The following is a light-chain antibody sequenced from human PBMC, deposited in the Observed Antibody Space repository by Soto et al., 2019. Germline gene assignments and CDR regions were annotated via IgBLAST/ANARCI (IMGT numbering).Light chain of an antibody. CDR1: SSDIGGSPY. CDR2: EVS. CDR3: SSYTSSSSGV. J-gene: IGLJ1*01. Sequence: QSALTQPASVSGSPGQSITISCTGASSDIGGSPYVSWYQKYPGKAPKLMIYEVSNRPSGVSNRFSGSKSGNTASLTISGLQAEDEADYYCSSYTSSSSGVFGTGTKVTVL. V-gene: IGLV2-14*01.